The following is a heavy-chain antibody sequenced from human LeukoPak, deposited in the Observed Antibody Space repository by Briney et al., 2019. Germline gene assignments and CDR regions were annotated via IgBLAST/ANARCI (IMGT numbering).Heavy chain of an antibody. V-gene: IGHV5-51*01. CDR3: ARRAAEWELLDY. Sequence: GESLKISCKGYGYSFTNYWIGWVRQMPGKGLGWMGIIYPDDSDTRYSPSFQGQVTISADRSMSTAYLQWSSLKASDTAMYYCARRAAEWELLDYWGQGTLVTVYS. CDR1: GYSFTNYW. D-gene: IGHD1-26*01. J-gene: IGHJ4*02. CDR2: IYPDDSDT.